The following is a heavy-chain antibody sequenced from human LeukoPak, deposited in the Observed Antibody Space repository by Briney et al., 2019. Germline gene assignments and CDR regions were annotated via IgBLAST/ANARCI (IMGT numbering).Heavy chain of an antibody. J-gene: IGHJ4*02. V-gene: IGHV3-23*01. CDR1: GFTFSSYA. Sequence: PGGSLRLSCAASGFTFSSYAMSWVRQAPGKGLEWVSAISGSGGSTYYADSVKGRFTISRDNSKNTLYLQMSSLRAEDTAVYYCAKEGRITMIVVVPYYFDYWGQGTLVTVSS. CDR2: ISGSGGST. CDR3: AKEGRITMIVVVPYYFDY. D-gene: IGHD3-22*01.